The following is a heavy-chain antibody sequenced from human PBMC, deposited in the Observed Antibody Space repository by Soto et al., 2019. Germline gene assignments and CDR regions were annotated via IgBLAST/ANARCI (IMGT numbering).Heavy chain of an antibody. D-gene: IGHD3-3*01. Sequence: GGSLRLSCAASGFTFSSYGMHWVRQAPGKGLEWVAVISYDGSNKYYADSVKGRFTISRDNSKNTLYLQMNSLRAEDTAVYYCAKDYNDFWSGYYAPHYGMDVWGQGTTVTVSS. CDR1: GFTFSSYG. CDR2: ISYDGSNK. CDR3: AKDYNDFWSGYYAPHYGMDV. J-gene: IGHJ6*02. V-gene: IGHV3-30*18.